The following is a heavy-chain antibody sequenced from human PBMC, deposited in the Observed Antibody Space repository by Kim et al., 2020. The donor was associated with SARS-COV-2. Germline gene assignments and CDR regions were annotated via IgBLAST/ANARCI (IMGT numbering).Heavy chain of an antibody. V-gene: IGHV3-15*01. J-gene: IGHJ3*02. CDR2: IYSKTDGGTK. CDR3: TTPDTEHESSGYSTNDPFDI. CDR1: GFTFSNAW. Sequence: GGSLRLSCAASGFTFSNAWMSWVRQAPGKGLEWVGRIYSKTDGGTKDYTAPVKGRFTISRDDSKNTLYLQMNSLETEDTAVYYCTTPDTEHESSGYSTNDPFDIWGQGTMVTVSS. D-gene: IGHD3-22*01.